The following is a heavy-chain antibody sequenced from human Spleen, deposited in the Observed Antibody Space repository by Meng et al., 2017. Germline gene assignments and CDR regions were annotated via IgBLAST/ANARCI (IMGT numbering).Heavy chain of an antibody. D-gene: IGHD2-2*01. V-gene: IGHV3-33*06. Sequence: GESLKISCAASGFTFSSYDMHWVRQAPGKGLEWVAVIWYDGSNKYYADSVKGRFTISRDNSKNTLSLQMNSLRADDTAVYYCVKEFTSPFDYWGQGALVTVSS. J-gene: IGHJ4*02. CDR2: IWYDGSNK. CDR3: VKEFTSPFDY. CDR1: GFTFSSYD.